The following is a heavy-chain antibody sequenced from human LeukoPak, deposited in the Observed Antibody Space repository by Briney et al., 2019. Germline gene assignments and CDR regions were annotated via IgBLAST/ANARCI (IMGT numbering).Heavy chain of an antibody. CDR1: SDSISSYY. V-gene: IGHV4-59*12. CDR2: IYYSGST. CDR3: ARVGRDPNGESIDY. D-gene: IGHD3-10*01. Sequence: SETLSLTCTVSSDSISSYYWSWIRQPPGKGLEWIGSIYYSGSTYYNPSLKSRVTISVDTSKNQFSLKLSSVTAADTAVYYCARVGRDPNGESIDYWGQGTLVTVSS. J-gene: IGHJ4*02.